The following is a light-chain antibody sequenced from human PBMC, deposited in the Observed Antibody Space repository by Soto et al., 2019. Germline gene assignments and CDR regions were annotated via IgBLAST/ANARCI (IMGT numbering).Light chain of an antibody. V-gene: IGLV4-69*01. J-gene: IGLJ3*02. CDR2: LNSDGSH. CDR3: QTWGTGIWV. Sequence: QLVLTQSPSASASLGASVKLTCTLSSGYSTYGIAWHQQQPEKGPRFLMKLNSDGSHNEGDGIPDRFSGSSSGAERYLTISSLQLEDEADYYCQTWGTGIWVFGGGTQLTVL. CDR1: SGYSTYG.